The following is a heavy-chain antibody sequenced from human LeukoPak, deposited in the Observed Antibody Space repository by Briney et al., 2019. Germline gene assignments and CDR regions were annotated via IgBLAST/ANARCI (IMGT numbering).Heavy chain of an antibody. V-gene: IGHV4-30-4*08. CDR3: ARVPLHGEAFDI. CDR1: GGSISSGDYY. J-gene: IGHJ3*02. Sequence: SQTLSLTCTVSGGSISSGDYYWGWIRQPPGKGLEWIGYIYYSGSTYYNPSLKSRVTISVDTSKNQFSLKLSSVTAADTAVYYCARVPLHGEAFDIWGQGTMVTVSS. D-gene: IGHD3-10*01. CDR2: IYYSGST.